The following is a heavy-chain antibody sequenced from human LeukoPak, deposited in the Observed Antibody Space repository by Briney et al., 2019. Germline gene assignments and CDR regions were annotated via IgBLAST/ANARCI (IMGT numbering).Heavy chain of an antibody. V-gene: IGHV4-30-2*01. CDR1: GGSISSGGYY. Sequence: SETLSLTCTVSGGSISSGGYYWSWIRQPPGKGLEWIGYIYHSGSTYYNPSLKSRVTISVDKSKNQFSLKLSSVTAADTAVYYCARVDYYDSSGYYLLDYWGQGTLVTVSS. J-gene: IGHJ4*02. CDR3: ARVDYYDSSGYYLLDY. CDR2: IYHSGST. D-gene: IGHD3-22*01.